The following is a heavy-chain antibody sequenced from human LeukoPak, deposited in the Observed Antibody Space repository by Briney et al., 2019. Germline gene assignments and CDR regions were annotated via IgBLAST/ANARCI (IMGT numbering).Heavy chain of an antibody. CDR1: GFTFDDYA. J-gene: IGHJ6*03. D-gene: IGHD6-6*01. CDR3: AKDGQLVGMYYYYYMDV. Sequence: GGSLRLSCAASGFTFDDYAMHWVRQAPGKGLERVSLISGDGGSTYYADSVKGRFTISRDNSKNSLYLQMNSLRTEDTALYYCAKDGQLVGMYYYYYMDVWGKGTTVTVSS. CDR2: ISGDGGST. V-gene: IGHV3-43*02.